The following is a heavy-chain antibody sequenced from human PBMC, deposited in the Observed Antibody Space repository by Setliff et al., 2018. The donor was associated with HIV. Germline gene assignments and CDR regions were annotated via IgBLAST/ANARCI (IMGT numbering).Heavy chain of an antibody. D-gene: IGHD1-26*01. Sequence: TLSLTCAVSGVSISNYYWSWIRQPPGKGLEWLALIYWDDDKLYNPALKTRLTISKDTTNKRVVLTITNMDPVDTATYFCARMGGELTHFAYWGPGTLVTVSS. V-gene: IGHV2-70*18. CDR1: GVSISNYY. CDR3: ARMGGELTHFAY. J-gene: IGHJ4*02. CDR2: IYWDDDK.